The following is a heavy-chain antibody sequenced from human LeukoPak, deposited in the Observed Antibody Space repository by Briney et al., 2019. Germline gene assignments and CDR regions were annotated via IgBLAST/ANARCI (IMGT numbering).Heavy chain of an antibody. D-gene: IGHD6-13*01. V-gene: IGHV4-59*08. CDR3: AGDIAAINIPGSRLDP. J-gene: IGHJ5*02. CDR1: GGSISSDF. CDR2: ISYSGIT. Sequence: SETLSLTCTVSGGSISSDFWSWIRQLPGKGLEWIGYISYSGITSYNPSLKSRVTISVDTSKNQFSLRLRSVTAADTAVYFCAGDIAAINIPGSRLDPWGQGTLVTVSS.